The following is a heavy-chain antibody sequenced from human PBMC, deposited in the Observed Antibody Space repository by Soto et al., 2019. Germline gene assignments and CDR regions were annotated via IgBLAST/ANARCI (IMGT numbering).Heavy chain of an antibody. V-gene: IGHV3-23*01. D-gene: IGHD6-6*01. Sequence: EVQLLESGGGLVQPGESLRLCCAASGFTFSSYAMSWFRKAPGTGLEWVSVISGSDDSTYYADSVKGRFTISRDNSKNTLYLQMNSLRAEDTAVYYCAKRSRSSTFDYWGQGTLVSVSS. CDR1: GFTFSSYA. CDR3: AKRSRSSTFDY. CDR2: ISGSDDST. J-gene: IGHJ4*02.